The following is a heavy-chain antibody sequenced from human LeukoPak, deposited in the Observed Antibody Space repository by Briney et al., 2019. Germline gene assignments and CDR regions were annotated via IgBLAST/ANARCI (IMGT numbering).Heavy chain of an antibody. CDR3: AKGSGYSYDLDY. Sequence: GGSLRLSCAASGFSFSTYTMNWVRQAPGKGLEWVAVISYDGSNKYYADSVKGRFTIFRDNSKNTLYLQMNSLRAEDTAVYYCAKGSGYSYDLDYWGQGTLVAVSS. CDR2: ISYDGSNK. J-gene: IGHJ4*02. CDR1: GFSFSTYT. V-gene: IGHV3-30*18. D-gene: IGHD5-18*01.